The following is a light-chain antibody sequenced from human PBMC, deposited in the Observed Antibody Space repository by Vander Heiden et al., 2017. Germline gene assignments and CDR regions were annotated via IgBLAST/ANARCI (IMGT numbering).Light chain of an antibody. CDR3: SAWDSSLSAVV. J-gene: IGLJ2*01. CDR2: RNN. CDR1: RNNVGNQG. V-gene: IGLV10-54*04. Sequence: QAGLTQPPSVSKGLRQTATLPCTGNRNNVGNQGAAWLQQHQGHPPKLLSYRNNNRPSGISERFSASRSGNTASLTITGLQPEDEADYDCSAWDSSLSAVVFGGGTKLTVL.